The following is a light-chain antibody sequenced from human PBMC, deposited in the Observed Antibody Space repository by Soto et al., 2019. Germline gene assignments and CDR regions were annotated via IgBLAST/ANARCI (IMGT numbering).Light chain of an antibody. CDR1: QSISIY. CDR3: QQSYSNPRT. Sequence: DIQMTQSPSSLSASLGDRVNITCRASQSISIYLNWYQQKPGKAPKLVIYATSSLQSGVSSTFSGSGSGTDFTLTISSLQTEDFATYYCQQSYSNPRTFGPGTKVDIK. CDR2: ATS. V-gene: IGKV1-39*01. J-gene: IGKJ3*01.